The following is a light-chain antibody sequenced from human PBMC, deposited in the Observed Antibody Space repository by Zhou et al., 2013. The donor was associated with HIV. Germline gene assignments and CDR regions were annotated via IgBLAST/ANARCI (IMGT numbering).Light chain of an antibody. Sequence: QSALTQPPSASGSPGQSVTISCTGTSSDVGGYKYVSWYQQHPGKAPKLMIYDVSNRPSGVSNRFSGSKSGNTASLTISGLQAEDEADYYCSSYTSSSTLDVVFGGGTKLTVL. V-gene: IGLV2-14*01. CDR1: SSDVGGYKY. J-gene: IGLJ2*01. CDR3: SSYTSSSTLDVV. CDR2: DVS.